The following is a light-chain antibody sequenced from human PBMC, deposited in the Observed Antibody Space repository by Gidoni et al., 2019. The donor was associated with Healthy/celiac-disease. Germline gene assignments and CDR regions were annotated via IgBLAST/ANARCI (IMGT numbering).Light chain of an antibody. Sequence: EIVLTQSPGTLSLSPGERATLSCRASQSVSSRDLAWYQQKPGQAPRLLIYGASRRATGILDRFSGSGSGTDFSLTISRLEPEDFAVYYCQQYGSSPRTFGQGTKLEIK. CDR2: GAS. CDR3: QQYGSSPRT. CDR1: QSVSSRD. J-gene: IGKJ2*01. V-gene: IGKV3-20*01.